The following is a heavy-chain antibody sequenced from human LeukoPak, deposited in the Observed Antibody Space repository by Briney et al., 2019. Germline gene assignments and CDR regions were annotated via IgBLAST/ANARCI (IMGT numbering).Heavy chain of an antibody. J-gene: IGHJ5*02. Sequence: GGSLRLSCAASGFTFSSYAMSWVRQAPGKGLEWVSAISGSGGSTYYADSVKGRFTISRDNSKNTLYLQMNSLRAEDTAVCYCAKSGIAAVAGSWFDPWGQGTLVTVSS. CDR3: AKSGIAAVAGSWFDP. CDR2: ISGSGGST. V-gene: IGHV3-23*01. D-gene: IGHD6-19*01. CDR1: GFTFSSYA.